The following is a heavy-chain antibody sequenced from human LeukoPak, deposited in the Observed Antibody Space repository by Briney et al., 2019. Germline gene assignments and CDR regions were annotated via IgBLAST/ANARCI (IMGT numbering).Heavy chain of an antibody. V-gene: IGHV3-33*08. CDR2: IWSDGTNS. D-gene: IGHD4-11*01. CDR1: GFIYSHYG. Sequence: GGSLRLSCAASGFIYSHYGMHWVPQAPGKGLEWVAVIWSDGTNSYYAGSVKGRFTISRDNSQRTLFLQMNSLRVEDTAMYYCVRDAQRGFDYSNSLRYWGHGTLVTVSS. J-gene: IGHJ4*01. CDR3: VRDAQRGFDYSNSLRY.